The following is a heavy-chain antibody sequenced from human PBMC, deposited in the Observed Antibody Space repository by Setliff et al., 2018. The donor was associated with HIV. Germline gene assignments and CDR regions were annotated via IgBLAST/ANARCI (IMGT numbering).Heavy chain of an antibody. D-gene: IGHD1-26*01. J-gene: IGHJ6*03. Sequence: ASVKVSCKASGYTFTSYSISWVRQAPGQGLEWMGMINPSGGSTSYAQNFQGRVTMTRDTSTHTVYMELTSLRSDDTAVYYCARDKEPWEGYYKYYSMDVWGKGTKVTVSS. CDR3: ARDKEPWEGYYKYYSMDV. CDR1: GYTFTSYS. V-gene: IGHV1-46*01. CDR2: INPSGGST.